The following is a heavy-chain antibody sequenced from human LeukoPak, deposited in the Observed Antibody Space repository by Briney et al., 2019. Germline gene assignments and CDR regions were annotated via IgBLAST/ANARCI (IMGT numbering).Heavy chain of an antibody. CDR1: GGSISSGGYY. D-gene: IGHD5-12*01. J-gene: IGHJ4*02. CDR3: AREDIGGYDYDY. V-gene: IGHV4-31*03. Sequence: SETLSLTCTVSGGSISSGGYYWSWIRQRPGKGLEWIGYIYYSGSTYYNPSLKSRVTISVDTSKNQFSLKLSSVTAADTAVYYCAREDIGGYDYDYWGQGTLVTVSS. CDR2: IYYSGST.